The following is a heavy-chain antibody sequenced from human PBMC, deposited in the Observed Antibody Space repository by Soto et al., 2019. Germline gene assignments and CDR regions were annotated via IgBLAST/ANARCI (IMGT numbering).Heavy chain of an antibody. CDR2: ICYSGGT. D-gene: IGHD3-3*01. V-gene: IGHV4-61*01. Sequence: QVHLQESGPGLVKPSETLSLTCTVSCGSVSSGSYYWSWIRQPPGKGLEWIGYICYSGGTNYNPPRKHRVTIQVHTPKDQFTLNMSSVSAADTAVYYCASDFWSCYSLDSWGHGTLVTASS. CDR3: ASDFWSCYSLDS. J-gene: IGHJ5*01. CDR1: CGSVSSGSYY.